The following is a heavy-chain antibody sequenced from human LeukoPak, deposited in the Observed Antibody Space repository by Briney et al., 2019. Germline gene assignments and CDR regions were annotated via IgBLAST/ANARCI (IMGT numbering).Heavy chain of an antibody. CDR3: ARDRWLEAYFDY. CDR2: IKQDGSEK. D-gene: IGHD6-19*01. J-gene: IGHJ4*02. V-gene: IGHV3-7*01. Sequence: PGGSLRLSCAASGFTFSSDWMSWVRQAPGKGLEWVANIKQDGSEKYYVDSVKGRFTISRDNAKNSLYLQMNSLRAEDTAVYYCARDRWLEAYFDYWGQGTLVTVSS. CDR1: GFTFSSDW.